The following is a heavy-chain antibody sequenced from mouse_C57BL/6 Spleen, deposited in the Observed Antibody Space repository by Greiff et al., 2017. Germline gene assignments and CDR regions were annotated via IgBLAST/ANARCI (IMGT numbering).Heavy chain of an antibody. CDR2: IDPNSGGT. D-gene: IGHD1-1*01. V-gene: IGHV1-62-3*01. CDR3: AIRGYYYGSSLPFAY. Sequence: QVQLQQPGAELVKPGASVKLSCKASGYTFTSYWMHWVKQRPGRGLEWIGRIDPNSGGTKYNEKFKSKATLTVDKPSSTAYMQLSSLTSEDSAVYYCAIRGYYYGSSLPFAYWGQGTLVTVSA. J-gene: IGHJ3*01. CDR1: GYTFTSYW.